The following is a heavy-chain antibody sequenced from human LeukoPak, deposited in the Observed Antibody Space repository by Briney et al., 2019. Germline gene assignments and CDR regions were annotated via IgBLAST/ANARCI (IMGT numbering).Heavy chain of an antibody. J-gene: IGHJ4*02. D-gene: IGHD2-21*02. V-gene: IGHV1-2*02. Sequence: ASVKVSCKSSGYTFTDYYMHWLRQVPGQGLEWMGWINPNSGVANLPQKFRGRVTMARDTSIGTAYMQLSRLTSNDTAVYYCARTATALRLDFDCWGRGTLATVSS. CDR2: INPNSGVA. CDR1: GYTFTDYY. CDR3: ARTATALRLDFDC.